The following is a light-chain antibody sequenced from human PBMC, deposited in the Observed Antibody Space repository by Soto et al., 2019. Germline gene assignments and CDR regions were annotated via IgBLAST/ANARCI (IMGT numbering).Light chain of an antibody. CDR3: QSYDTSLSGAV. Sequence: QLVLTQPPSVSGAPGRRLTSSCTGTSSNIGANYDVHWYQRTPGTAPKLLIYANSLRPSGVPERFSGSKSGTSASLAIAGLQGEDEADYFCQSYDTSLSGAVFGGGTKLTVL. V-gene: IGLV1-40*01. CDR1: SSNIGANYD. CDR2: ANS. J-gene: IGLJ2*01.